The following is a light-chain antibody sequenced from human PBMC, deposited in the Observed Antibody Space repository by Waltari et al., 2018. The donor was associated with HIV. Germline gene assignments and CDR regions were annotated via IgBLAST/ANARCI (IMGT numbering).Light chain of an antibody. CDR3: AAWDDSLSGQVV. J-gene: IGLJ2*01. CDR1: SSNIGSNY. CDR2: RNN. V-gene: IGLV1-47*01. Sequence: QSVLTQPPSASGTPGQRVTISCSGSSSNIGSNYVYWYQQLPGTAPKCFIYRNNQRPSGVPDRFSGSKSGTSASLAISGLRSEDEADYYCAAWDDSLSGQVVFGGGTKLTVL.